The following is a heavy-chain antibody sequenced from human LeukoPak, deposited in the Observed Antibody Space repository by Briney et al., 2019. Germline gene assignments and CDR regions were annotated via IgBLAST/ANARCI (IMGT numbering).Heavy chain of an antibody. D-gene: IGHD6-13*01. CDR1: GFTFSSYA. Sequence: GGSLRLSCAASGFTFSSYAMSWVRQAPGKGLEWVSAISAGGGNTYYADSVKGRFTISTDNSKNTLYLQMNSLRAEDTDVYYCAKDREVAAGTPPYYFDYWGLGTLVTVSS. V-gene: IGHV3-23*01. CDR2: ISAGGGNT. CDR3: AKDREVAAGTPPYYFDY. J-gene: IGHJ4*02.